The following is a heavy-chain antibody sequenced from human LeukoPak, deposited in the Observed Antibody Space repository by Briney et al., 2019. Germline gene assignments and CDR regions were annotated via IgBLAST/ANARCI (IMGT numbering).Heavy chain of an antibody. CDR3: AKGLAGYCSSTSCYLGLYYYYGMDV. J-gene: IGHJ6*02. Sequence: GGSLRLSCAASGFTFDDYAMHWVRQAPGKGLEWVSGISWNSGSIGYADSVKGRFTISRDNAKNSLYLQMNSLRAEDTALYYCAKGLAGYCSSTSCYLGLYYYYGMDVWGQGTTVTASS. CDR2: ISWNSGSI. CDR1: GFTFDDYA. V-gene: IGHV3-9*01. D-gene: IGHD2-2*01.